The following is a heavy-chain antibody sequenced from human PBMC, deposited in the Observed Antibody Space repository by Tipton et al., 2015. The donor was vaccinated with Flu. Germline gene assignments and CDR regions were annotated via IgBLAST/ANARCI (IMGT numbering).Heavy chain of an antibody. CDR3: AKDWGITIFGVAFDY. CDR1: GFTFSSYA. J-gene: IGHJ4*02. Sequence: SLRLSCAASGFTFSSYAMSWVRQAPEKGLEWVSAISGSGGSTYYADSVKGRFTISRDNSKNTLYLQMNSLRAEDTAVYYCAKDWGITIFGVAFDYWGQGTLVTVSS. V-gene: IGHV3-23*01. CDR2: ISGSGGST. D-gene: IGHD3-3*01.